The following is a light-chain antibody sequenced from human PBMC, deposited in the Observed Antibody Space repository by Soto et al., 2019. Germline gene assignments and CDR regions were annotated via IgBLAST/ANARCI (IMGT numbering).Light chain of an antibody. Sequence: QSALTQPASLSGSPGQSITISCTGTSSDVGGYNYVSWYQQHPGKAPRLMIYGVSNRPLGVSYRFSGSKSGNTASLTISGLQSEDEADYYCQSYDSSLSGLVFGGGTKVTVL. CDR2: GVS. J-gene: IGLJ2*01. CDR3: QSYDSSLSGLV. V-gene: IGLV2-14*03. CDR1: SSDVGGYNY.